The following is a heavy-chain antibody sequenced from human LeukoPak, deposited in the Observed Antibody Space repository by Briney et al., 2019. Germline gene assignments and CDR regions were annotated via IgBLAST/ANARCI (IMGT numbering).Heavy chain of an antibody. CDR2: IYYTGST. D-gene: IGHD6-13*01. CDR1: GGSISPYY. Sequence: SETLSLTCTVSGGSISPYYWSWIRQPPGKGLEWIGYIYYTGSTNYNPSLKSRVSISVDTSKNQFSLKLSSVTAADTAVYYCARHDSSSWSVFDYWGQGTLVTVSS. V-gene: IGHV4-59*08. CDR3: ARHDSSSWSVFDY. J-gene: IGHJ4*02.